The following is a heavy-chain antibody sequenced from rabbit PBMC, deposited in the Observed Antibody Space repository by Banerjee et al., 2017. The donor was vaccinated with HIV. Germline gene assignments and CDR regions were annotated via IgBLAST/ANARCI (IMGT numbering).Heavy chain of an antibody. CDR3: ARDFTGFIGCNFGL. D-gene: IGHD7-1*01. CDR2: INTATGKA. J-gene: IGHJ4*01. V-gene: IGHV1S45*01. CDR1: GFSFSDRDV. Sequence: QEQLEESGGGLVKPEGSLTLTCKASGFSFSDRDVMCWVRQAPGKGLEWIACINTATGKAVYATWAKGLFTITRTSSTTVTLQMTSLTAADTATYFCARDFTGFIGCNFGLWGPGTLVTVS.